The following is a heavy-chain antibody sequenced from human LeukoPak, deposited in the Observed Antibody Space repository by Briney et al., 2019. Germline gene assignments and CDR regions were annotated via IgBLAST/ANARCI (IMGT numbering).Heavy chain of an antibody. Sequence: SETLSLTCTVSGASISRYYWSWIRQPPGKGLEWIGSISYSGSTNYTPSLKSRVTISLDTSKSQFSLRLSSVTAADTAVYYCAKDTVGATFPGAFDIWGQGTMVTVSS. CDR2: ISYSGST. D-gene: IGHD1-26*01. J-gene: IGHJ3*02. CDR1: GASISRYY. CDR3: AKDTVGATFPGAFDI. V-gene: IGHV4-59*12.